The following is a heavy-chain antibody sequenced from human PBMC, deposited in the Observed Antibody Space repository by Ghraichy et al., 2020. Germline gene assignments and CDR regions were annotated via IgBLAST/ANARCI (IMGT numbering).Heavy chain of an antibody. Sequence: GGSLRLSCAASGFTFSSYGMHWVRQAPGKGLEWVAFIRYDGSNKYYADSVKGRFTISRDSSKNTLYLQMNSLRAEDTAVYYCARNRERVSSFDYWGQGTLVTVSS. CDR2: IRYDGSNK. CDR3: ARNRERVSSFDY. CDR1: GFTFSSYG. D-gene: IGHD1-14*01. J-gene: IGHJ4*02. V-gene: IGHV3-30*02.